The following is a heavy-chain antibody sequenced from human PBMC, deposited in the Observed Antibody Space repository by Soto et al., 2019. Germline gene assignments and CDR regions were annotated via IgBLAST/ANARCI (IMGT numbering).Heavy chain of an antibody. CDR3: AKDSNYGLYYYYGMDV. J-gene: IGHJ6*02. V-gene: IGHV3-9*01. CDR2: ISWNSGSI. D-gene: IGHD4-17*01. CDR1: GFTFDDYA. Sequence: GGSLRLSCAASGFTFDDYAMHWVRQAPGKGLEWVSGISWNSGSIGYADSVMGRFTISRDNAKNSLYLRMNSLRAEDTALYYCAKDSNYGLYYYYGMDVWGQGTTVTVSS.